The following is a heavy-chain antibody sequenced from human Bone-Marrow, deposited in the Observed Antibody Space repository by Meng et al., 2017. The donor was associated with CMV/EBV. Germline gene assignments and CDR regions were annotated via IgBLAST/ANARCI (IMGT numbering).Heavy chain of an antibody. J-gene: IGHJ4*02. CDR2: IIPIFGTA. D-gene: IGHD5-12*01. CDR3: ARATITGYFDY. Sequence: SVKVSCKASGYTFTGYAISWVRQAPGQGLEWMGWIIPIFGTANYAQKFQGRVTITTDESTSTAYMELSSLRSEDTAVYYCARATITGYFDYWGQGTLVTVSS. CDR1: GYTFTGYA. V-gene: IGHV1-69*05.